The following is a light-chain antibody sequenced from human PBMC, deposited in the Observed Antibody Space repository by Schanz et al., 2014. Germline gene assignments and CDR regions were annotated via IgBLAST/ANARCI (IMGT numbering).Light chain of an antibody. CDR3: QQYYSLPLT. V-gene: IGKV4-1*01. J-gene: IGKJ4*01. CDR2: WAS. CDR1: QSVLYTSNNKNY. Sequence: DIVLTQSPDSLAVSLGERATINCKSSQSVLYTSNNKNYLAWYQHKPGQPPKLLISWASTRESGVPDRFTGSGSWTDFTLTISNLQAEDVAVYYCQQYYSLPLTFGGGTKVEIK.